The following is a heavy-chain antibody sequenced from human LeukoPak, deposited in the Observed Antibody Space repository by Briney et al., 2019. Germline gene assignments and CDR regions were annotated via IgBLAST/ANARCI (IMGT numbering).Heavy chain of an antibody. J-gene: IGHJ4*02. CDR1: GFTFSSHW. V-gene: IGHV3-74*01. Sequence: GGSLRLSCAASGFTFSSHWMHWVRHVPGKGLVWVSRIHRDGSTTNYADSVKGRFTISRDNAKNTLYLQMSSLRDEDTAIYYCARARPDGSSYFDYWGQGSLVTVSS. CDR3: ARARPDGSSYFDY. CDR2: IHRDGSTT. D-gene: IGHD6-6*01.